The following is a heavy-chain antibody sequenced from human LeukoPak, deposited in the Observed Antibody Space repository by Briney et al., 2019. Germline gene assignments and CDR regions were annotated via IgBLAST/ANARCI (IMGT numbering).Heavy chain of an antibody. CDR1: GYTFTSYG. CDR2: ISAYNGNT. CDR3: ARAVGVFLYGGNYFDY. J-gene: IGHJ4*02. Sequence: GASVKVSCKASGYTFTSYGISWVRQAPGQGLEWMGWISAYNGNTNYAQKLQGRVTMTTDTSTSTAYMELRSLRSDDTAVYYCARAVGVFLYGGNYFDYWGQGTLVTVSS. V-gene: IGHV1-18*01. D-gene: IGHD4-23*01.